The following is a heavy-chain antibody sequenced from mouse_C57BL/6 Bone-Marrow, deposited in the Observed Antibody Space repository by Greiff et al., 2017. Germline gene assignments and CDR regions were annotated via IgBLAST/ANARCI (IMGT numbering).Heavy chain of an antibody. CDR3: ARLFPYDYAEAY. Sequence: EVKVVESGGDLVKPGGSLKLSCAASGFTFSSYGLSWVRQTPDKRLEWVANISSGGSYTDYPDSVKGRFTISRDNANNTLYLQMSSLKSEDTAMYYCARLFPYDYAEAYWGQGTLVTVSA. V-gene: IGHV5-6*01. CDR2: ISSGGSYT. J-gene: IGHJ3*01. D-gene: IGHD2-4*01. CDR1: GFTFSSYG.